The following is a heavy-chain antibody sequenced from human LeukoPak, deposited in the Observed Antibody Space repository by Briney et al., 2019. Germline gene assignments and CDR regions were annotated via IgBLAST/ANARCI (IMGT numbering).Heavy chain of an antibody. CDR2: ISSSSSYI. Sequence: GGSLRLSCAASGFTFSSYSMNWVRQAPGKGLEWVSSISSSSSYIYYADSVKGRFSISRDNAKNSLYLQMNSLRAEDTAVYYCARVTRVGVVVVAAYFDYWGQGTLVTVSS. J-gene: IGHJ4*02. CDR1: GFTFSSYS. CDR3: ARVTRVGVVVVAAYFDY. D-gene: IGHD2-15*01. V-gene: IGHV3-21*01.